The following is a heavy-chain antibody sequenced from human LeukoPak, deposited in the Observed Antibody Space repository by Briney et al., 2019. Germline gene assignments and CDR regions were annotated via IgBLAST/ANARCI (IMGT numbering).Heavy chain of an antibody. Sequence: PGGSLRLSCAASGFTFSSYSMNWVRQAPGKGLEWVLSISSSSSYIYYADSVKGRFTISRDNAKNSLYLQMNSLRAEDTAVYYCAKIVAGNFDYWGQGTLVTVSS. V-gene: IGHV3-21*04. J-gene: IGHJ4*02. D-gene: IGHD5-12*01. CDR3: AKIVAGNFDY. CDR1: GFTFSSYS. CDR2: ISSSSSYI.